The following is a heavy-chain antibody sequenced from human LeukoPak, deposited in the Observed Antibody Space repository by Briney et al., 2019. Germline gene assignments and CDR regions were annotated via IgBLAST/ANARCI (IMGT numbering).Heavy chain of an antibody. D-gene: IGHD3-9*01. CDR3: AKDPYAILTGYRYYFDY. J-gene: IGHJ4*02. CDR1: GFTSSSYA. Sequence: GGSLRLSCVASGFTSSSYAMSWVRQAPGKGLEWVSAISGSGGSTYYADSVKGRFTISRDNSKNTLFLQMNSLRAEDMAVYYCAKDPYAILTGYRYYFDYWGQGTLVTVSS. CDR2: ISGSGGST. V-gene: IGHV3-23*01.